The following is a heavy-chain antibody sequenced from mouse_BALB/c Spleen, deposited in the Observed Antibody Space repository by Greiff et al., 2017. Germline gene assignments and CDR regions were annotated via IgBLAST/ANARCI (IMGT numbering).Heavy chain of an antibody. CDR1: GFTFSSYA. CDR3: AREVPVYYCDD. CDR2: ISSGGST. D-gene: IGHD5-1*01. Sequence: EVKLVESGGGLVKPGGSLKLSCAASGFTFSSYAMSWVRQTPEKRLEWVASISSGGSTYYPDSVKGRFTISRDNARNILYLQMSSLRSEDTAMYYCAREVPVYYCDDWGEGTTLTVSS. V-gene: IGHV5-6-5*01. J-gene: IGHJ2*01.